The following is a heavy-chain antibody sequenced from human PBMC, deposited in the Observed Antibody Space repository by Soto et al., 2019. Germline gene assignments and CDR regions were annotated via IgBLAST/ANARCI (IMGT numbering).Heavy chain of an antibody. CDR2: MSFDETKK. Sequence: QVRLVEFGGGVFKPGRSLRLSCAASGLPFSTYAMHWVRQAPGKGLGWVAVMSFDETKKYHAASVEGRFTISRDNSQNTLDLQMNSLRAEDTALYYCARSHAPYYYDTTGFFFGLDVWGQGTTVVVSS. V-gene: IGHV3-30-3*01. J-gene: IGHJ6*02. CDR3: ARSHAPYYYDTTGFFFGLDV. CDR1: GLPFSTYA. D-gene: IGHD3-22*01.